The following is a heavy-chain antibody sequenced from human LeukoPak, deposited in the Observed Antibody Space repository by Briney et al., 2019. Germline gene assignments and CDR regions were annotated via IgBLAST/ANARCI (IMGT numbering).Heavy chain of an antibody. CDR2: IYSDNT. CDR1: GFTVSSNS. D-gene: IGHD4-11*01. Sequence: GGSLRLSCTVSGFTVSSNSMSWVRQAPGKGLEWVSFIYSDNTHYSDSVKGRFTISRDNSENTLYLQMNSLRAEDTALYYCARVASNYDFDCWGQGTLVTVSS. V-gene: IGHV3-53*01. CDR3: ARVASNYDFDC. J-gene: IGHJ4*02.